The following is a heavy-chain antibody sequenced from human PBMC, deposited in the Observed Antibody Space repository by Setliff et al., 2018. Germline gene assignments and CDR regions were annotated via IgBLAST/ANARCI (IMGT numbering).Heavy chain of an antibody. CDR1: GDSISSGGSL. V-gene: IGHV4-61*09. J-gene: IGHJ5*02. CDR2: IYPTGST. D-gene: IGHD1-20*01. Sequence: SETLSLTCTVSGDSISSGGSLWTWIRQPAGQGLEWIGYIYPTGSTNYDPDLRSRVTMSVDTSKNQFSLMLTSVTAADTAMYYCARYNSAAGSFDPWGQGTLVTVSS. CDR3: ARYNSAAGSFDP.